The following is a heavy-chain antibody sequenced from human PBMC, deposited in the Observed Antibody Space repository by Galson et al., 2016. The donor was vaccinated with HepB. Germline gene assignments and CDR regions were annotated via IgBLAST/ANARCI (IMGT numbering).Heavy chain of an antibody. CDR3: VTDGANYGGNYYYGLDV. CDR1: GNSLSELS. CDR2: FDPEYGGET. V-gene: IGHV1-24*01. Sequence: SVKVSCKVSGNSLSELSVHWVRQAPGKDLEWMGDFDPEYGGETTYAQKFQGRVTMTEDTSTDTAYMRLSSLRSEDTAVYYCVTDGANYGGNYYYGLDVWGQGTMVTVSS. D-gene: IGHD4/OR15-4a*01. J-gene: IGHJ6*02.